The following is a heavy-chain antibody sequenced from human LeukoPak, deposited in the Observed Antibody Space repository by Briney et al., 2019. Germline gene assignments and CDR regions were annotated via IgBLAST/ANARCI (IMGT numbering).Heavy chain of an antibody. CDR1: GYTFTSYG. CDR3: ARDSGITMVRGDFDY. CDR2: ISAYNGNT. V-gene: IGHV1-18*01. Sequence: ASVKVSCKASGYTFTSYGISWVRQAPGQGLEWMGWISAYNGNTNYAQKLQGRVIMTTDTSTSTAYMELRSLRSDDTAVYYCARDSGITMVRGDFDYWGQGTLVTVSS. D-gene: IGHD3-10*01. J-gene: IGHJ4*02.